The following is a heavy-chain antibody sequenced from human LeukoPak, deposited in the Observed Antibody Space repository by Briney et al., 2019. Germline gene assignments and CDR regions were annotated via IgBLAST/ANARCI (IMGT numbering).Heavy chain of an antibody. Sequence: GGSLRLSCASPGLTFSSYEMNWVRQAPGKGLEWVSYISSSGSTIYYADSVKGRFTISRDNAKNSLYLQMNSLRAEDTAVYYCARALSYYDSRPANNDYWGQGTLVTVSS. D-gene: IGHD3-22*01. CDR2: ISSSGSTI. V-gene: IGHV3-48*03. J-gene: IGHJ4*02. CDR1: GLTFSSYE. CDR3: ARALSYYDSRPANNDY.